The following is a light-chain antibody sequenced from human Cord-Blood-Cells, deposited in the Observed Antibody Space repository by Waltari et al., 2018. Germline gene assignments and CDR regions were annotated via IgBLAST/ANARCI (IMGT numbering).Light chain of an antibody. J-gene: IGKJ2*03. CDR3: QQSYSTPYS. CDR1: QSISSY. CDR2: AAS. V-gene: IGKV1-39*01. Sequence: DIQMTQSPSSLFASVRDRVTFTCRACQSISSYLTWYQEKPGKAPKLLIYAASSLQSGVPSRFSVSGSGTDVTLTISSLQPEDFATYYCQQSYSTPYSFGQGTKLEI.